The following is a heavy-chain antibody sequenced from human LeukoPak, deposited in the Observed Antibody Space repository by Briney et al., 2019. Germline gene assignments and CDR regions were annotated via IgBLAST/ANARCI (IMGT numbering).Heavy chain of an antibody. Sequence: PSETLSLTCTVSGGSISSSSYYWGWIRQPPGKGLQWIGSVYYSGHAYHNPSLKSRVSISVDTSKNQFSLKLSSVTAADTAVYYCARSWYYGSGRYYPDWFDPWGQGTLVAVSS. CDR2: VYYSGHA. V-gene: IGHV4-39*01. CDR3: ARSWYYGSGRYYPDWFDP. CDR1: GGSISSSSYY. D-gene: IGHD3-10*01. J-gene: IGHJ5*02.